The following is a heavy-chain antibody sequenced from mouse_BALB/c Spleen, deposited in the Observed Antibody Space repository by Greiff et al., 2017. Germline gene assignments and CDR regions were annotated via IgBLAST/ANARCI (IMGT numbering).Heavy chain of an antibody. CDR1: GYTFTSYV. CDR2: INPYNDGT. D-gene: IGHD2-2*01. V-gene: IGHV1-14*01. J-gene: IGHJ4*01. Sequence: EVQLQQSGPELVKPGASVKMSCKASGYTFTSYVMHWVKQKPGQGLEWIGYINPYNDGTKYNEKFKGKATLTSDKSSSTAYMELSSLTSEDSAVYYCAGGLRRDYYAMDYWGQGTSVTVSS. CDR3: AGGLRRDYYAMDY.